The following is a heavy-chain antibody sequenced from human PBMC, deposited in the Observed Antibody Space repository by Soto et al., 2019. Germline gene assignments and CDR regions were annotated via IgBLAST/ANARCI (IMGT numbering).Heavy chain of an antibody. Sequence: ASVKVSCKASGGTFSSYAISWVRHAPGQGLEWMGGIIPIFGTANYAQKFQGRVTITADESTSTAYMELSSLRSEDTAVYYCARDLPECSGGSCYSGAFDIWGQGTMVTVSS. J-gene: IGHJ3*02. CDR3: ARDLPECSGGSCYSGAFDI. D-gene: IGHD2-15*01. V-gene: IGHV1-69*13. CDR2: IIPIFGTA. CDR1: GGTFSSYA.